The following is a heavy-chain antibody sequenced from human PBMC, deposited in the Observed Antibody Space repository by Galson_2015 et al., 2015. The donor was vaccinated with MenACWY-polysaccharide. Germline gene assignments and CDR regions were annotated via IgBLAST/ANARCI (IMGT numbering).Heavy chain of an antibody. Sequence: SLRLSCAASGFTFSSYSMNWVRQAPGKGLEWVSSISSSSGYIYYADSMKGRFTISRDNARNSLYLQMNSLRVEDTAVYYCARAGDILSGYLRSGFDYWGQGTPVTASS. CDR1: GFTFSSYS. CDR3: ARAGDILSGYLRSGFDY. CDR2: ISSSSGYI. V-gene: IGHV3-21*01. D-gene: IGHD3-9*01. J-gene: IGHJ4*02.